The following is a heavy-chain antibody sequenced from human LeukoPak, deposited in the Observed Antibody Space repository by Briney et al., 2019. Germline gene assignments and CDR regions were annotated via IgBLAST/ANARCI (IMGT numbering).Heavy chain of an antibody. CDR1: GYSISSGYY. CDR3: ARVGEIAAAGTGEDN. V-gene: IGHV4-38-2*02. D-gene: IGHD6-13*01. CDR2: IYHSGST. Sequence: PSETLSLTCTVSGYSISSGYYWGWIRQPPGKGLEWIGSIYHSGSTYYNPSLKSRVTISVDTSKNQFSLKLSSVTAADTAVYYCARVGEIAAAGTGEDNWGQGTLVTVSS. J-gene: IGHJ4*02.